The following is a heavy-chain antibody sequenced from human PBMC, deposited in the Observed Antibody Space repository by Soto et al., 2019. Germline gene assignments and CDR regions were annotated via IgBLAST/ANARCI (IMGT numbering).Heavy chain of an antibody. D-gene: IGHD2-15*01. CDR1: GGSISSGGYY. Sequence: QVQLQESGPGLVKPSQTLSLTCTVSGGSISSGGYYWSWIRQHPGKGLEWIGYIYYSGSTYYNPSLKSRVTRSVDTSKNQFSLKLSSVTAADTAVYYCARGGGGSCSPVGCTRVGMDVWGQGTTVTVSS. J-gene: IGHJ6*02. CDR2: IYYSGST. V-gene: IGHV4-31*03. CDR3: ARGGGGSCSPVGCTRVGMDV.